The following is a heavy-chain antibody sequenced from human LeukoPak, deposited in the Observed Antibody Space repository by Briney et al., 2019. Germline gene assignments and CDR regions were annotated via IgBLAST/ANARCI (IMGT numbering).Heavy chain of an antibody. D-gene: IGHD4-17*01. CDR1: GFTFSSYW. CDR2: IKQDGSEK. CDR3: ARDLGSATVTSYYYGMDV. J-gene: IGHJ6*02. Sequence: GGSLRLSCAASGFTFSSYWMSWVRQAPGKGLEWVANIKQDGSEKYYVDSVKGRFTISRDNAKNSLYLQMNSLRAEDTAVYYCARDLGSATVTSYYYGMDVWGQGTTVTVSS. V-gene: IGHV3-7*01.